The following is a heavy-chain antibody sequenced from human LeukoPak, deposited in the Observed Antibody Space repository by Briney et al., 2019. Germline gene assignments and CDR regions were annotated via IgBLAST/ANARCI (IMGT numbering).Heavy chain of an antibody. J-gene: IGHJ4*02. CDR2: ISSSSSYI. CDR1: GFTFSSYS. Sequence: GGSLRLSCAASGFTFSSYSMNWVRQAPGKGLEWVSSISSSSSYIYYADSVNGRFTISRDNAKDSLYLQMNSLRAEDTAVYYCAKDGPGGWYFDSWGQGTPVTVSS. CDR3: AKDGPGGWYFDS. V-gene: IGHV3-21*04. D-gene: IGHD6-19*01.